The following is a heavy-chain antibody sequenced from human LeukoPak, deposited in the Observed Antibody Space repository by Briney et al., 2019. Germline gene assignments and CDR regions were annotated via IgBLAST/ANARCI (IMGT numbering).Heavy chain of an antibody. CDR1: AYPFTSYY. CDR3: ARNSGSGFDY. V-gene: IGHV1-46*01. CDR2: IDPSGGST. Sequence: ASVKASCKASAYPFTSYYIVWVRQAPGQGLEWMGRIDPSGGSTSYAQKFQGRVTMTRGTSTSTVYMELSSLISEDTAVYYCARNSGSGFDYWGQGTLVTVSS. D-gene: IGHD2-15*01. J-gene: IGHJ4*02.